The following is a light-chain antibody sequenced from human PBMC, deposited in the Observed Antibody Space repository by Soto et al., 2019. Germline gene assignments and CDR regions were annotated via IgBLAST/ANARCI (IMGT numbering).Light chain of an antibody. V-gene: IGLV2-11*01. CDR3: CSYAGSSLWV. CDR1: SGDVGVYNY. Sequence: QSALTQPRSVSGSPGQSVTISCTGTSGDVGVYNYVSWYQQHPGKAPQLVIYDVIKRPSGVPDRFSGSKSGNTASLTISGLQAEDEADYYCCSYAGSSLWVFGGGTKLTVL. J-gene: IGLJ3*02. CDR2: DVI.